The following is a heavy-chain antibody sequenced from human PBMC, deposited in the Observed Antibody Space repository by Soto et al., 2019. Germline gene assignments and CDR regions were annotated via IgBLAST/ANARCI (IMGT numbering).Heavy chain of an antibody. Sequence: QVQLQQWGAGLLKPSETLSLTCAVYGGSFSGYYWSWIRQPPGKGLEWIGEINHSGSTNYNPSLKSRVTISVDTSKNQFSLKLSSVTAADTAVYYCARGPVRTIINWNYAHLAGGYYYYYGMDVWGQGTTVTVSS. CDR2: INHSGST. CDR3: ARGPVRTIINWNYAHLAGGYYYYYGMDV. V-gene: IGHV4-34*01. J-gene: IGHJ6*02. CDR1: GGSFSGYY. D-gene: IGHD1-7*01.